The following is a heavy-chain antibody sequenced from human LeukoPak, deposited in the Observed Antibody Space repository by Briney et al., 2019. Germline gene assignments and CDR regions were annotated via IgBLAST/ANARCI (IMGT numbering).Heavy chain of an antibody. J-gene: IGHJ2*01. V-gene: IGHV4-59*08. CDR2: IYYSGST. Sequence: SETLSLTCTVSGGSISSYYWSWIRQPPGKGLEWIGYIYYSGSTNYNPSLKSRVTISVDTSKNQFSLKLWSVTAADTAVYYCARHQMSYWYFDLWGRGTLVTVSS. CDR3: ARHQMSYWYFDL. CDR1: GGSISSYY.